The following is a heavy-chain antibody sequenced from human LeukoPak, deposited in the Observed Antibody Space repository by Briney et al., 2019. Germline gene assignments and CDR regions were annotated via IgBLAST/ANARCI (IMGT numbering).Heavy chain of an antibody. CDR3: ARTVVTTEKTFDY. J-gene: IGHJ4*02. D-gene: IGHD4-23*01. CDR2: MNPDSGNT. V-gene: IGHV1-8*03. CDR1: GYTFTSYD. Sequence: ASVKVSFEASGYTFTSYDINWVRQATGQGLEWMGWMNPDSGNTDYAQKFQGIVTITRYTSISTAYMELSSLRSEDMAVYYCARTVVTTEKTFDYWGQGTLVTVSS.